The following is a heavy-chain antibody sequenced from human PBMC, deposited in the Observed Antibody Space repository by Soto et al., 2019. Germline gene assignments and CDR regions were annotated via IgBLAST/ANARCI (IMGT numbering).Heavy chain of an antibody. CDR2: IYPDESDT. Sequence: GESLKISCKGSGDSFTKYWIGWVRQMPGKGLEWMAIIYPDESDTRYSPSFQGQVTSSAAKSISTAYLQWSSLKASDTAMYYCVRMGFSGGGYLSYYYYGMDIWGQGTTVTVSS. V-gene: IGHV5-51*01. J-gene: IGHJ6*02. CDR3: VRMGFSGGGYLSYYYYGMDI. CDR1: GDSFTKYW. D-gene: IGHD5-12*01.